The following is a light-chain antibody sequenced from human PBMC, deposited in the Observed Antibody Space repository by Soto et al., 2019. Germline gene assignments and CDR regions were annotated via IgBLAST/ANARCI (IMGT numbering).Light chain of an antibody. J-gene: IGKJ1*01. CDR1: QSITTW. CDR3: QQYNSGWR. V-gene: IGKV1-5*03. CDR2: TAS. Sequence: DIQMTQSPSTLSASVGDRVTITCRASQSITTWLAWYQQKPGKAPKLLIYTASNLEGGVPSRFSGSGSGTEFTLTISSLQPDDFATYYCQQYNSGWRFGQGTKVDIK.